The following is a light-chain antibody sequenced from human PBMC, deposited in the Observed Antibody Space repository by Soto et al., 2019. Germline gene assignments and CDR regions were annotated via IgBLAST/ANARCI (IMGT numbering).Light chain of an antibody. CDR2: GAS. V-gene: IGKV1-33*01. Sequence: DIQMTQSPSSLSASVGDRVTITCQASQDITNYLSWYQQKPGKAPKLLIYGASNLQTGVPSRLSGGGSGTDFTLPIRGLQPEDIATYYCQHYGDFPFTFGPGTKVEI. CDR3: QHYGDFPFT. CDR1: QDITNY. J-gene: IGKJ3*01.